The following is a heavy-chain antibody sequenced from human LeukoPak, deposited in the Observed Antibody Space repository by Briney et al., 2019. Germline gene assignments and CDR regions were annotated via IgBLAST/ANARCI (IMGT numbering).Heavy chain of an antibody. CDR3: ARPNFWSGYYQGY. J-gene: IGHJ4*02. V-gene: IGHV1-2*02. Sequence: ASVKVSCKASGYTFTGYYMHWVRQAPGQGLEWMGWINPNSGGTNYAQKFQGRVTMTRDTSISTAYMELSRLRSDDTAVYYCARPNFWSGYYQGYWGQGTLVTASS. D-gene: IGHD3-3*01. CDR2: INPNSGGT. CDR1: GYTFTGYY.